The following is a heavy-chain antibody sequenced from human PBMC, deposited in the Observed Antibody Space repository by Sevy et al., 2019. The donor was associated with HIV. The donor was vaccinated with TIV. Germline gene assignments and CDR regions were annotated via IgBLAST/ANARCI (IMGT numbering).Heavy chain of an antibody. CDR3: AKDRGWLTPAEYFQH. CDR1: GFTFSSYA. CDR2: ISVSGGTT. D-gene: IGHD6-19*01. V-gene: IGHV3-23*01. J-gene: IGHJ1*01. Sequence: GGSLRLSCAASGFTFSSYAMSWVRQAPGKGLEWVSAISVSGGTTYSADSVKGRLTISRDNSKNTLYLQMNSLRAEDTAVYYCAKDRGWLTPAEYFQHWGQGTLVTVSS.